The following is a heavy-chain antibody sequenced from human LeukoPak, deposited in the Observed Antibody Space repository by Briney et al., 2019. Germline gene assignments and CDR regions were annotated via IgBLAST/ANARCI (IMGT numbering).Heavy chain of an antibody. D-gene: IGHD2-15*01. J-gene: IGHJ4*02. CDR1: GGSISSYY. CDR3: ARGSPSTPDY. CDR2: IHYSGST. V-gene: IGHV4-59*01. Sequence: PSETLSLTCTVSGGSISSYYWNWIRQPPGKGLEWIGYIHYSGSTYYHPSLKNRVTISLDTSKTKFSLRLSSVTAADTAVYFCARGSPSTPDYWGQGTLVTVSS.